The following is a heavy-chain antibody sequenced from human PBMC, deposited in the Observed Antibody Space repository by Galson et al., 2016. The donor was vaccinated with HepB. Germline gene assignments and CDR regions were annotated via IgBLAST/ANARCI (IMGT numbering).Heavy chain of an antibody. J-gene: IGHJ4*02. CDR2: IKEDGSER. CDR1: GFTFSTYW. D-gene: IGHD5-18*01. V-gene: IGHV3-7*01. Sequence: SLRLSCAGSGFTFSTYWMTWARQAPGKGLAWVAHIKEDGSERYYADSVRGRFTISRDNAKNSLYLQMNSLRAEDAAVYYCAREPGYNDGFTWGYWGQGTRVTVSS. CDR3: AREPGYNDGFTWGY.